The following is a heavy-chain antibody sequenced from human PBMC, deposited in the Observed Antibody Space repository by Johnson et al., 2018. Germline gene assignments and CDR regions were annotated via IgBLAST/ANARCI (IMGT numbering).Heavy chain of an antibody. Sequence: QVQLVQSGGGLVQPGRSLRLSCAASGFTFSSYAMHWVRQAPGKGLEWVAVISYDGSNKYYADSVKGRFTISRDNSKNTLYLQMNSLRAEDTAVYYCAKGGIAVAGTQDYYYMDVWGKGTTVTVSS. J-gene: IGHJ6*03. CDR2: ISYDGSNK. CDR1: GFTFSSYA. D-gene: IGHD6-19*01. V-gene: IGHV3-30*04. CDR3: AKGGIAVAGTQDYYYMDV.